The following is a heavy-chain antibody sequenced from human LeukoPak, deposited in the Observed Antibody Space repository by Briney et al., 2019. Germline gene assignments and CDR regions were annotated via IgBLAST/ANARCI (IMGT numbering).Heavy chain of an antibody. CDR1: GYTFTGYY. D-gene: IGHD6-13*01. V-gene: IGHV1-2*02. Sequence: ASVKVSCKASGYTFTGYYMHWVRQAPGQGLEWMGWINPNSGGTNYAQKFQGRVTMTRDTSISTAYMELSRLRSDDTAVYCCARGLYSSSCYGVYWGQGTLVTVSS. CDR3: ARGLYSSSCYGVY. CDR2: INPNSGGT. J-gene: IGHJ4*02.